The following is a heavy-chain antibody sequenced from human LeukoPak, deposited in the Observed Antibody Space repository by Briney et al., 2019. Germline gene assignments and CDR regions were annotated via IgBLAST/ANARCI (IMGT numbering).Heavy chain of an antibody. Sequence: GGSLRLSCAASGFTFSNYWLTWVRQAPGQGLEWVANIKQDGSEKHYVDSVKGRFTISRDNAKNSLYLQMNSLRAEDTAVYYCARDVGVVPAAMTYNWFDPWGQGTLVTVSS. CDR2: IKQDGSEK. D-gene: IGHD2-2*01. CDR1: GFTFSNYW. V-gene: IGHV3-7*01. CDR3: ARDVGVVPAAMTYNWFDP. J-gene: IGHJ5*02.